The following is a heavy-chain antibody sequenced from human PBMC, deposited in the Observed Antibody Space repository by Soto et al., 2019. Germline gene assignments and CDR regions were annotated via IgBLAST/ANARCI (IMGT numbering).Heavy chain of an antibody. CDR2: IYYSGST. CDR1: DGSISIYY. V-gene: IGHV4-59*01. CDR3: ARDRNNDFWSGYTDGNWFDP. D-gene: IGHD3-3*01. J-gene: IGHJ5*02. Sequence: SETLCLTCTVSDGSISIYYWGLIRQPPGKGLEWIGYIYYSGSTNYNPSLKSRVTISVGTSKNQFSLKLSSVNAADTAVYYCARDRNNDFWSGYTDGNWFDPWGQGTLVTV.